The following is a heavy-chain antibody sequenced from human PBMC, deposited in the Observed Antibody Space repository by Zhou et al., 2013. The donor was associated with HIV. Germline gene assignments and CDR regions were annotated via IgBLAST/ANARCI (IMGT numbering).Heavy chain of an antibody. D-gene: IGHD3-22*01. CDR3: VRVRVREYYDSSGTFDI. CDR1: GYSFADYF. Sequence: QVQLVQSGAEVKKPGASVKVSCKASGYSFADYFLHWVRQAPGQGLEWMGWINPKSGGTNYAQKFQGRATMTRDTSFSTGYMELRSLRFDDTAVYYCVRVRVREYYDSSGTFDIWGHGTMVTVSS. CDR2: INPKSGGT. J-gene: IGHJ3*02. V-gene: IGHV1-2*02.